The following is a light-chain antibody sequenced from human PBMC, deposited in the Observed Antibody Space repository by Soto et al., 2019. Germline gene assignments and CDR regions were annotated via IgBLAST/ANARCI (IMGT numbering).Light chain of an antibody. CDR1: QSVGSS. J-gene: IGKJ4*01. CDR2: GAS. CDR3: QKHNGSPLT. V-gene: IGKV3-15*01. Sequence: EIVMTQSPATLSVSPGARATLSCRGSQSVGSSLAWYQQKPGQAPRLLIYGASTRATGVPARFSGSGSGTEFTFTISSLESEDFAVYYCQKHNGSPLTFGGGTKVEI.